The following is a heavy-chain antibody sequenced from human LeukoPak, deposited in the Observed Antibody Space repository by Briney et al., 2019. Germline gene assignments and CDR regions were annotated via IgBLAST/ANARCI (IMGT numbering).Heavy chain of an antibody. D-gene: IGHD3-9*01. CDR3: ARVAELRYFDWFGSAPYYFDY. V-gene: IGHV3-11*01. CDR2: ISSSGSTI. Sequence: PGGSLRLSCAASGFTFSGYYMSWIRQAPGKGLEWVSYISSSGSTIYYADSVKGRFTISRDNAKNSLYLQMNSLRAEDTAVYYCARVAELRYFDWFGSAPYYFDYWGQGTLVTVSS. J-gene: IGHJ4*02. CDR1: GFTFSGYY.